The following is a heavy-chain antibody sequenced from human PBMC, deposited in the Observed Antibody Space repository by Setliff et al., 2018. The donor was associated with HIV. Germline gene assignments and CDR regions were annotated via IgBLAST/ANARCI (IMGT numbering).Heavy chain of an antibody. CDR2: IHYTGNT. J-gene: IGHJ5*02. CDR3: ARGRMATVLIRNWINP. CDR1: GGSITSTTYY. V-gene: IGHV4-39*01. D-gene: IGHD4-4*01. Sequence: SETLSLTCTVSGGSITSTTYYWGWIRLPPGKGPEWIGTIHYTGNTYHNPSLKSRVTISVEASKNQISLKLTAVTAADSAVYYCARGRMATVLIRNWINPWGQGSLVTVSS.